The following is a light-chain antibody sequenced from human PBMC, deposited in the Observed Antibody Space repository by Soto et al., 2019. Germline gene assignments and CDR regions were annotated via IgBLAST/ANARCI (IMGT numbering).Light chain of an antibody. CDR3: QQYNKWPLT. Sequence: EIVMTQSPATLSVSPGERATLSCRASQSVSNNLAWYQQKPGQAPRLLIYHASTGPTGIPARFSGNGSGTEFTLTISSLQSEDFAVYYCQQYNKWPLTFGGGTKVQIK. V-gene: IGKV3-15*01. CDR1: QSVSNN. J-gene: IGKJ4*01. CDR2: HAS.